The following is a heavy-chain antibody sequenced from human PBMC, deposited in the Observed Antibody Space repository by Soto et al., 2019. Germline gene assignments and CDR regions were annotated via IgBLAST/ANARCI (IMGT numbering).Heavy chain of an antibody. V-gene: IGHV3-48*01. Sequence: GGSLRLSCAASGFTFSIYSMNWFRQAPGKGLEWVSYISSSSSTIYYADSVKGRFTISRDNAKNSLYLQMNSLRAEDTAVYYCARSGWDILTGLYDYWGQGTLVTVSS. CDR2: ISSSSSTI. J-gene: IGHJ4*02. CDR3: ARSGWDILTGLYDY. CDR1: GFTFSIYS. D-gene: IGHD3-9*01.